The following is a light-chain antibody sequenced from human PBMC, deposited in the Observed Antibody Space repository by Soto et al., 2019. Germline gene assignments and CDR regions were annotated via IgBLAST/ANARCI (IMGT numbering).Light chain of an antibody. CDR1: NNDVGDYNY. J-gene: IGLJ1*01. Sequence: QSALTQPASVSGSPGQSITISCTGTNNDVGDYNYVSWYQQYPGKAPKLMIYDVSSRPSGVSGRFAGSKSGNTASLTISGLQPEDEADYDCCSYSTSSALPYVFGSGTKLTVL. CDR2: DVS. CDR3: CSYSTSSALPYV. V-gene: IGLV2-14*01.